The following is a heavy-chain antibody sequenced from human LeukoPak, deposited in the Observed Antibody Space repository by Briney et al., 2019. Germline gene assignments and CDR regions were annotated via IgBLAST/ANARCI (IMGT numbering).Heavy chain of an antibody. V-gene: IGHV3-7*03. Sequence: PGGSLRLSCVASGFTFSSYWMSWVRQAPAQGLEWVANIKQDGSEKYYVDSVKGRFTISRDNAKNSLYLQMNSLRAEDTAVYYCARAPYCIGGSCRFDYWGQGTLVTVSP. CDR1: GFTFSSYW. D-gene: IGHD2-15*01. CDR2: IKQDGSEK. J-gene: IGHJ4*02. CDR3: ARAPYCIGGSCRFDY.